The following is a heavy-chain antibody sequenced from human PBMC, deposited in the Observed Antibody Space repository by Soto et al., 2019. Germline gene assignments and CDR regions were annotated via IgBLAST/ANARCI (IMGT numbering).Heavy chain of an antibody. J-gene: IGHJ3*02. Sequence: GGSLRLSCAASGVTFSSYSMNWVRQAPGKGLEWVSSISSSSSYIYYADSVKGRFTISRDNSKNTLYLQMNSLRAEDTAVYYCARGFVVPTDAFDIWGQGTMVTVSS. CDR2: ISSSSSYI. D-gene: IGHD2-15*01. CDR1: GVTFSSYS. CDR3: ARGFVVPTDAFDI. V-gene: IGHV3-21*01.